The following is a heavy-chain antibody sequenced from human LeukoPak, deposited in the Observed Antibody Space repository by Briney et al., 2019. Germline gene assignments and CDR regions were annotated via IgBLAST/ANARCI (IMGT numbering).Heavy chain of an antibody. V-gene: IGHV1-69*04. CDR1: GGTFTNSA. CDR2: AIPLLDIS. CDR3: ARERCSGYDFGAGYFQCFGLDV. D-gene: IGHD5-12*01. Sequence: SSVKVSCKASGGTFTNSAVNWVRQAPGQGLEWMGRAIPLLDISSYAPEYQGRVTITTDKTTNTVNLEVNSLTSEDTAVYYCARERCSGYDFGAGYFQCFGLDVWGQGTTVTVS. J-gene: IGHJ6*02.